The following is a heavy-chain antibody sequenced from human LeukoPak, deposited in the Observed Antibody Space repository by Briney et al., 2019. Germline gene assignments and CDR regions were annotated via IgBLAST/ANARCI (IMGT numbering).Heavy chain of an antibody. CDR3: ASLTMTYFDY. J-gene: IGHJ4*02. Sequence: PGGSLRLSCAASGFTVSSNYMSWVRQAPGKGLEWVSVIYSGGSTYYADSVKGRFTISRDNSKDTLYLQMNSLRAEDTAVYYCASLTMTYFDYRGQGTLVTVSS. CDR2: IYSGGST. CDR1: GFTVSSNY. D-gene: IGHD3-22*01. V-gene: IGHV3-53*01.